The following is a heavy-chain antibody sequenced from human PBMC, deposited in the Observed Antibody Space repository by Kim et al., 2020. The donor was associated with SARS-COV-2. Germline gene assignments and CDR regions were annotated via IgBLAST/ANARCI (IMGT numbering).Heavy chain of an antibody. CDR2: IYPDDSDT. CDR1: GYTFSKAW. Sequence: GEALKISCQGSGYTFSKAWIAGVRQTPDKGLEWVGIIYPDDSDTKYSPSFQGRVIISADTSSSTAFLQWRSLQASDTAMYYCAKTSRTGLATGY. J-gene: IGHJ4*03. CDR3: AKTSRTGLATGY. V-gene: IGHV5-51*01.